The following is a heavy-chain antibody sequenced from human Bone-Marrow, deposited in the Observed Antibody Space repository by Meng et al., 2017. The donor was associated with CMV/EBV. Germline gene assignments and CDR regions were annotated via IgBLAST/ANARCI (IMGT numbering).Heavy chain of an antibody. CDR2: VFYSGST. J-gene: IGHJ5*02. CDR3: ASGELLGGRNIDP. CDR1: GGAISPYY. V-gene: IGHV4-59*01. D-gene: IGHD2/OR15-2a*01. Sequence: SETLSLTCTVSGGAISPYYWSWIRQLPGKGLEWIGYVFYSGSTNYNPSLKSRVAISMDTSKTYFSLKLSSVTAADTAVYYSASGELLGGRNIDPWGQGTLVTVSS.